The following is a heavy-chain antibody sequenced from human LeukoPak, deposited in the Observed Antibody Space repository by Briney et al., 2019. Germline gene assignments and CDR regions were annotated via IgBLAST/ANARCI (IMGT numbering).Heavy chain of an antibody. D-gene: IGHD5-24*01. CDR3: ASGTYHSDPRDGLYLKYFDY. CDR2: ISAYNGNT. CDR1: GYTITNYG. J-gene: IGHJ4*02. V-gene: IGHV1-18*01. Sequence: RASVKVSRKASGYTITNYGISWVRQAPGQGLEWMGWISAYNGNTNYAQILQGRVTMTTDTSTSTAYMELRSLRSDDTAVYYCASGTYHSDPRDGLYLKYFDYWGQGTLVTVSS.